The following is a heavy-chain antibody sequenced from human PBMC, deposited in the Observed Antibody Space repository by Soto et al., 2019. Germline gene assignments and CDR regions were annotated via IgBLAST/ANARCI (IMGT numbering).Heavy chain of an antibody. CDR3: ARNPAPSGWYDY. CDR2: INSDGSST. J-gene: IGHJ4*02. CDR1: GFTVSNYW. Sequence: GGSLRLSCAASGFTVSNYWMDWVRQVPGKGLMWVSRINSDGSSTVYADSVKGRFTISRDNAKSTLYLQMNSLTAEDTAVYYCARNPAPSGWYDYGGQGALVTVS. V-gene: IGHV3-74*01. D-gene: IGHD6-19*01.